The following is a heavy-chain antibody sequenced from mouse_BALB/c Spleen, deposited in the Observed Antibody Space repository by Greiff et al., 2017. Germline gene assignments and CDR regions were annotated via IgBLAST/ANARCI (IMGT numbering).Heavy chain of an antibody. D-gene: IGHD2-1*01. J-gene: IGHJ4*01. CDR3: APYGNYDAMDY. CDR2: IDPANGNT. V-gene: IGHV14-3*02. CDR1: GFNIKDTY. Sequence: VQLKQSGAELVKPGASVKLSCTASGFNIKDTYMHWVKQRPEQGLEWIGRIDPANGNTKYDPKFQGKATITADTSSNTAYLQLSSLTSEDTAVYYCAPYGNYDAMDYWGQGTSVTVSS.